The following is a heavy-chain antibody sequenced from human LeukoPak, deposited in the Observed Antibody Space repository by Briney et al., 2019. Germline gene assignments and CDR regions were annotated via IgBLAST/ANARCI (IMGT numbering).Heavy chain of an antibody. V-gene: IGHV4-59*01. CDR2: IYYSGST. CDR1: GGSISSYN. J-gene: IGHJ6*03. CDR3: ARGGPPGYYYDYYMDV. Sequence: PSETLSLTCTVSGGSISSYNWSWIRQTPGKGLGWIGYIYYSGSTNFNPSLKSRVTISVDTSKNQFSLKMSSVTAADTAVYFCARGGPPGYYYDYYMDVWGKGTTVTISS.